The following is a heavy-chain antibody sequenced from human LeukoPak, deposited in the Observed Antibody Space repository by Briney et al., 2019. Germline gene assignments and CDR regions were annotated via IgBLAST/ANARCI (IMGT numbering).Heavy chain of an antibody. D-gene: IGHD4-23*01. V-gene: IGHV4-31*03. Sequence: SETLSLTCTVSGGXISSGGQYWSWIRQHPGKGLEWIGYIFYSGSTYYNPSLKSRVTISVDTSKNQFSLNLNSVTVADTAVYYCASRSPPGKTGYFDYWGQGTLVTVSS. CDR1: GGXISSGGQY. CDR3: ASRSPPGKTGYFDY. J-gene: IGHJ4*02. CDR2: IFYSGST.